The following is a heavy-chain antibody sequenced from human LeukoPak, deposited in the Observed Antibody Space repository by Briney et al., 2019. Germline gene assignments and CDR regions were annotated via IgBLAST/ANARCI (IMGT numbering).Heavy chain of an antibody. V-gene: IGHV3-7*01. Sequence: GGSLRLSCAASGFTFSSYWMSWVRHAPGGGLEWGANIKQDGSEKYYVDSVKGRFTISRDNAKNPLYLQLNSLRAEDTAVYYCAREGITIFRCDYWGQGTLVTVSS. D-gene: IGHD3-3*01. CDR3: AREGITIFRCDY. CDR2: IKQDGSEK. CDR1: GFTFSSYW. J-gene: IGHJ4*02.